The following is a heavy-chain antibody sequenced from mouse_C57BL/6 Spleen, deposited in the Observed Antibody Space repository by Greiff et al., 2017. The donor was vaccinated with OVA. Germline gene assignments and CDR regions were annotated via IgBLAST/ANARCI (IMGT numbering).Heavy chain of an antibody. V-gene: IGHV1-47*01. Sequence: QVHVKQSGAELVKPGASVKMSCKASGYTFTTYPIEWMKQNHGKSLEWIGNFHPYNDDTKYNEKFKGKATLTVEKSSSTVYLELSRLTSDDSAVYYCARSIHGPYAMDYWGQGTSVTVSS. CDR1: GYTFTTYP. J-gene: IGHJ4*01. CDR3: ARSIHGPYAMDY. CDR2: FHPYNDDT. D-gene: IGHD1-2*01.